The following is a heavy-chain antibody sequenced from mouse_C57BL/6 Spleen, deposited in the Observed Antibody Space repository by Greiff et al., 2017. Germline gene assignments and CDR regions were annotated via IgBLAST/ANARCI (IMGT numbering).Heavy chain of an antibody. J-gene: IGHJ2*01. V-gene: IGHV1-55*01. CDR2: IYPGSGST. CDR1: GYTFTSYW. Sequence: QVQLLQPGAELVKPGASVKMSCKASGYTFTSYWITWVKQRPGQGLEWIGDIYPGSGSTNYNEKFKSKATLTVDTSSSTAYMQLSSLTSEDSAVYYCARGYDYDGLDYWGQGTTLTVSS. D-gene: IGHD2-4*01. CDR3: ARGYDYDGLDY.